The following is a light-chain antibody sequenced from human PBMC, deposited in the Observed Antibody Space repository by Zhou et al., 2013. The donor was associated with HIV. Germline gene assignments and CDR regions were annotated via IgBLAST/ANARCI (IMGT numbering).Light chain of an antibody. CDR3: QQYDNWPPWT. CDR2: DAS. J-gene: IGKJ1*01. Sequence: EIVLTQSPATLSLSPGDRASLSCKTSQSVDSYLAWYQQKPGLAPRLLISDASNRATGIPGRFSGSGSGTDFTLTISSLQSEDFAVYYCQQYDNWPPWTFGQGTKVEMK. V-gene: IGKV3-11*01. CDR1: QSVDSY.